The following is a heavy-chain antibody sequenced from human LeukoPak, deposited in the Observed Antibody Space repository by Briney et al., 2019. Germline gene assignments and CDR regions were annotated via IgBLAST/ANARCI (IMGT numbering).Heavy chain of an antibody. CDR1: GYTFTSYD. D-gene: IGHD3-22*01. Sequence: ASVKVSCKASGYTFTSYDINWVRQATGQGLEWMGWMNPNSGNTGYAQKFQGRVTMTRNTSISTAYMELSSLRSEDTAVYYCARGPAYYDSSWGYFDLWGRGTLVTVSS. V-gene: IGHV1-8*01. J-gene: IGHJ2*01. CDR2: MNPNSGNT. CDR3: ARGPAYYDSSWGYFDL.